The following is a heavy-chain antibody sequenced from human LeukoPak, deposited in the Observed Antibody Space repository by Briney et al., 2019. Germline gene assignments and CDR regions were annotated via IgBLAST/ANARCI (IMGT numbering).Heavy chain of an antibody. CDR3: ARVGRAYYDYDWAPYTFDY. V-gene: IGHV4-59*01. CDR2: IYSSGST. Sequence: SETLSLTCTVSGGLISNYYWSWIRQPPGKGLEWIGYIYSSGSTNYNPSLKSRVTISVDTSKNQFSLKLSSVIAADTAVYYCARVGRAYYDYDWAPYTFDYWGQGILVTVSP. D-gene: IGHD3-16*01. J-gene: IGHJ4*02. CDR1: GGLISNYY.